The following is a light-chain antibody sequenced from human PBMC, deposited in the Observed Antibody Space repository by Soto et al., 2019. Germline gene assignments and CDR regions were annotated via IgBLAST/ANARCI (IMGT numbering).Light chain of an antibody. Sequence: IVLPQSPGTLSLSPGERATLSCMASQSVSSNNLAWYQQKLGRAPRLLISGASRRATGIPDRFSGSGSGTDFTLTITSLEPEDFAVYYCQQYGTSPRTFGQGTRLEIK. J-gene: IGKJ5*01. V-gene: IGKV3-20*01. CDR3: QQYGTSPRT. CDR2: GAS. CDR1: QSVSSNN.